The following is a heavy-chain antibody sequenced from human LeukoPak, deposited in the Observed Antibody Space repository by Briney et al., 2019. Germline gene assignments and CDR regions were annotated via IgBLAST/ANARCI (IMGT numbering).Heavy chain of an antibody. CDR3: AREEMATIWGANNAFDI. V-gene: IGHV3-20*04. D-gene: IGHD5-24*01. CDR1: GFTFDDYG. Sequence: SGGSLRFSCAASGFTFDDYGMSWVRQAPGKGLEGVSGINWNGGSTGYADSVKGRFTISRDNAKNSLYLQMNSLRAEDTALYYCAREEMATIWGANNAFDIWGQGTMVTVSS. J-gene: IGHJ3*02. CDR2: INWNGGST.